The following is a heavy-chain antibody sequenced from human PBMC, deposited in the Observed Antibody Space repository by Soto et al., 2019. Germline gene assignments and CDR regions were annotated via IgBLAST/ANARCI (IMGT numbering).Heavy chain of an antibody. CDR1: GGTFSSYA. J-gene: IGHJ3*02. D-gene: IGHD3-10*01. CDR3: ARVTRGSGSYYNWEYAFDI. Sequence: QVPLVQSGAEVKKPGSSVKVSCKASGGTFSSYAISWVRQAPGQGLEWMGGIIPIFGTANYAQKFQGRVTITADESTSTAYMELSSLRSEDTAVYYCARVTRGSGSYYNWEYAFDIWGQGTMVTVSS. CDR2: IIPIFGTA. V-gene: IGHV1-69*01.